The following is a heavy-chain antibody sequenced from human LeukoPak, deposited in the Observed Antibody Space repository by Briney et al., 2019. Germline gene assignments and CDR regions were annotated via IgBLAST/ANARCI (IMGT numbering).Heavy chain of an antibody. J-gene: IGHJ5*02. CDR1: GSTFSDYY. V-gene: IGHV3-11*05. Sequence: PGGSLRLSCAASGSTFSDYYMSWIRQAPGKGLEWVSYITSSGSYTNYADSVKGRFTISRDNSKNSLYLQMNSLRAEDTAIYYCARDGNWFDPWGQGTLVTVSS. CDR3: ARDGNWFDP. CDR2: ITSSGSYT.